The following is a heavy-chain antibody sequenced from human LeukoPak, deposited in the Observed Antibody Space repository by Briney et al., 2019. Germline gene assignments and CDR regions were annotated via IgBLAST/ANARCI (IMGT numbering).Heavy chain of an antibody. CDR3: ARDDSYYDFWSGYLQY. D-gene: IGHD3-3*01. CDR2: ISSSGSTI. V-gene: IGHV3-48*03. J-gene: IGHJ4*02. CDR1: GFTFSSYA. Sequence: GGSLRLSCAASGFTFSSYAMNWVRQAPGKGLEWVSYISSSGSTIYYADSVKGRFTISRDNAKNSLYLQMNSLRAEDTAVYYCARDDSYYDFWSGYLQYWGQGTLVTVSS.